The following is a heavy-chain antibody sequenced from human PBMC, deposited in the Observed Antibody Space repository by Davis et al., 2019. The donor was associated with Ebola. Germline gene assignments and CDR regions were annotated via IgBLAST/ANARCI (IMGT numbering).Heavy chain of an antibody. CDR1: GASITTYS. Sequence: PSETLSLTCPVSGASITTYSWAWIRQPPGKGLECPGYMYASGSTNYSPSLKRRVTMSVDPSENRVSLKLTSVTAADTAIYYCAREGYRGGGFDYWGQGTLVPVSS. D-gene: IGHD2-21*01. CDR2: MYASGST. J-gene: IGHJ4*02. CDR3: AREGYRGGGFDY. V-gene: IGHV4-59*12.